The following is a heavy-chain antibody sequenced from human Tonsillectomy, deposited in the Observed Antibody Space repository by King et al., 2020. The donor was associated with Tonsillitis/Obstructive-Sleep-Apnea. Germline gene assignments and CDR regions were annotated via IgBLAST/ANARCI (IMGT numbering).Heavy chain of an antibody. CDR1: GFNFIDYY. CDR2: MSSSSSYT. D-gene: IGHD3-22*01. Sequence: VQLVESGGGLVKPGGSLRLSCAASGFNFIDYYMSWIRQAPGKGLEWVSYMSSSSSYTNYEDFVTGRFTISRDNAKNSLYLQMNSLRAEDTAVYYCARGIYDSSGYYPIHFDYWGQGTLVTVSS. J-gene: IGHJ4*02. CDR3: ARGIYDSSGYYPIHFDY. V-gene: IGHV3-11*05.